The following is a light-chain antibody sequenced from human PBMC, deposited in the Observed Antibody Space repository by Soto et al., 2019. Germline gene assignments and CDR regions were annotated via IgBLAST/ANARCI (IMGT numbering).Light chain of an antibody. Sequence: QSVLTQPPSVSGAPGQRGTISCTGSSSNIGAGFAVHWYQQLPGTAPKLLIYRNNIRPPGVPDRFSGSKSATSASLAITGLQAEDEADYYCSSWDDSLNGRVFGGGTQLTVL. CDR3: SSWDDSLNGRV. CDR1: SSNIGAGFA. CDR2: RNN. V-gene: IGLV1-40*01. J-gene: IGLJ3*02.